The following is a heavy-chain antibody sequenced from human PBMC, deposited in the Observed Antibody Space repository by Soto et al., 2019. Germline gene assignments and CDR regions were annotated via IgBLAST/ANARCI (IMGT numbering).Heavy chain of an antibody. CDR1: GGSISSYY. CDR2: IYYSRST. Sequence: SETLSLTCTVSGGSISSYYWSWIRQPPGKGLEWIGYIYYSRSTNYNPSLKSRVTISVDTSKNQFSLKLSSVTAADTAVYYCARHQESGYYGGFAYWGQGTLVTVSS. J-gene: IGHJ4*02. D-gene: IGHD3-22*01. V-gene: IGHV4-59*01. CDR3: ARHQESGYYGGFAY.